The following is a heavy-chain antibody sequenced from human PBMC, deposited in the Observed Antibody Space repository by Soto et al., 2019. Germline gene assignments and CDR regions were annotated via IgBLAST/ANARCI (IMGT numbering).Heavy chain of an antibody. CDR2: INAGNGNT. CDR3: ARDRLHCGGDCYFDASDI. J-gene: IGHJ3*02. Sequence: ASVKVSCKATGYTFTSYAMHWVRQAPGQRLEWMGWINAGNGNTKYSQKFQGRVTITRDTSASTAYMGLSSLRSEDTAVYYCARDRLHCGGDCYFDASDIWGQGTMVTVSS. V-gene: IGHV1-3*01. D-gene: IGHD2-21*01. CDR1: GYTFTSYA.